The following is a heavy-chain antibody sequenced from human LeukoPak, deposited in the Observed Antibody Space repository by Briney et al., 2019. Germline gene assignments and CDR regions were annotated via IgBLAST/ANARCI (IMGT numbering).Heavy chain of an antibody. V-gene: IGHV3-20*04. CDR3: ARAIYNAGYSCRKVLYLDY. J-gene: IGHJ4*02. CDR2: INWNGGST. D-gene: IGHD6-13*01. Sequence: GGSLRLSCAASGFTFDDYGMSWVRQAPGKGLEWVSGINWNGGSTSYAGSVKGRFTISRDNAKNSLYLQMNSLRADDTALYYCARAIYNAGYSCRKVLYLDYWGQGTLVTVSS. CDR1: GFTFDDYG.